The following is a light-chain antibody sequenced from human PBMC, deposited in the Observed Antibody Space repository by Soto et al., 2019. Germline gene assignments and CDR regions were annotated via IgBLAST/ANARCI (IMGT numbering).Light chain of an antibody. CDR1: QSVSSSY. J-gene: IGKJ5*01. V-gene: IGKV3-20*01. Sequence: EIVLTQSPCTLSLSPGERATLSCRASQSVSSSYLAWYQQKPGQAPSLLIYGASSRATGIPDRFSGSGSGTDFTLTISRLEPEDFAVYYCQQYGSSPPVTFGQGTRLEIK. CDR2: GAS. CDR3: QQYGSSPPVT.